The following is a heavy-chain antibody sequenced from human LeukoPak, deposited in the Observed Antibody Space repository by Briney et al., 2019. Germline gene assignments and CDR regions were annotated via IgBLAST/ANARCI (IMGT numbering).Heavy chain of an antibody. CDR2: INPSGGST. CDR3: ARGGDSSNWYPFDY. V-gene: IGHV1-46*01. J-gene: IGHJ4*02. Sequence: SVKVSFKSSGYTFTNYYMHWVRQAPGQGPEWVGIINPSGGSTSYAQKFQGRVTMTREKSTSTAYMELSSLKSDDTAVYYCARGGDSSNWYPFDYWGQGTLVTVSS. CDR1: GYTFTNYY. D-gene: IGHD6-13*01.